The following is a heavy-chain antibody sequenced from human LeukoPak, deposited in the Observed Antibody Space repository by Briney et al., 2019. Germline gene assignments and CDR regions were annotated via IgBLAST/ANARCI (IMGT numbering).Heavy chain of an antibody. D-gene: IGHD3-22*01. CDR1: GFTFNSYG. Sequence: GRSLRLSGAASGFTFNSYGMHWVRQAPGKGLEWVAVISYDGSNKYYADSVKGRFTISRDNSKNTLYLQMNSLRAEDTAVYYSAKEGSPTYYYDSSGYYVDYWGQGTLVTVSS. CDR2: ISYDGSNK. V-gene: IGHV3-30*18. CDR3: AKEGSPTYYYDSSGYYVDY. J-gene: IGHJ4*02.